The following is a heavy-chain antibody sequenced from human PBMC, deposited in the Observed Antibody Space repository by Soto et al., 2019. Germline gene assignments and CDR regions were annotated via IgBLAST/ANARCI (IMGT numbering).Heavy chain of an antibody. D-gene: IGHD1-26*01. CDR1: GFTFSSYA. J-gene: IGHJ5*02. CDR2: ISASGGST. V-gene: IGHV3-23*01. CDR3: AKDARAAVTSGNSWFDP. Sequence: EVQLLESGGGLVQPGGSLRLSCAASGFTFSSYAMNWVRQAPGKGLEWVSAISASGGSTYYADSVKGRFTISRDNSKNTLYLQVNSLRAEDTAVYYCAKDARAAVTSGNSWFDPWGQGTLVTVSS.